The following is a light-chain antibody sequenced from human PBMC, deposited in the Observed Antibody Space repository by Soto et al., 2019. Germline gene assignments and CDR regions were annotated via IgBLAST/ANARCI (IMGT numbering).Light chain of an antibody. CDR2: RAS. V-gene: IGKV1-33*01. CDR3: QQYENPPH. J-gene: IGKJ5*01. CDR1: QTINID. Sequence: DIQMTRSPSSLSASIGDRVTITCRASQTINIDLNWYQQRPGKVPALLISRASTLQSGVPSRFRGSGSGTDFTFTISRLQPEDIPTYYCQQYENPPHFGHGTLLEI.